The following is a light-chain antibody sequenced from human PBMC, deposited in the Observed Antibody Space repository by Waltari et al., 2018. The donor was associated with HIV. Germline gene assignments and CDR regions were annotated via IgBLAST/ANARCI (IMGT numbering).Light chain of an antibody. CDR3: SSYTSSRTGV. J-gene: IGLJ3*02. V-gene: IGLV2-14*03. CDR2: DVS. CDR1: SSDVGRYNY. Sequence: QSALTQPASVSGSPGQSITLSCTGASSDVGRYNYVSWYQHHPGKAPKLIIYDVSNRPSGVSNRCSGSKSGTTASLTISGLQAEDEADYYCSSYTSSRTGVFGGGTKLTVL.